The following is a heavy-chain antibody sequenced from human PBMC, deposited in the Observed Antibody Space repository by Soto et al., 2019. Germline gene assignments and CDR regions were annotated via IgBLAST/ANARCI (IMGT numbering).Heavy chain of an antibody. D-gene: IGHD3-22*01. J-gene: IGHJ4*02. Sequence: GGSLRLSCAASGFTFSSSEMYWVRQAPGKGLEWISYIHPGGQTIFYAESVKGRFTISRDNAKHSLYLQMNSLRAEDTAVYYCARPDYDSSGYYYFDYWGQGTLVTVSS. CDR1: GFTFSSSE. V-gene: IGHV3-48*03. CDR3: ARPDYDSSGYYYFDY. CDR2: IHPGGQTI.